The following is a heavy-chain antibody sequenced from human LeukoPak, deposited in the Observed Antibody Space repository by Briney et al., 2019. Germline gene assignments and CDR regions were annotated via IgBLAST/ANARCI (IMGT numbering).Heavy chain of an antibody. CDR1: GFPFASYV. CDR3: ARDHDWAFDL. CDR2: INHDAEMI. D-gene: IGHD3-9*01. V-gene: IGHV3-48*02. J-gene: IGHJ4*02. Sequence: GGSLRLSCEGSGFPFASYVMSWVRQAPGKGLEWIAYINHDAEMIFYPDFVKGRFTFSRDNAKKSLYLQMNALRYEDTAIYYCARDHDWAFDLWGQGTLVTVSS.